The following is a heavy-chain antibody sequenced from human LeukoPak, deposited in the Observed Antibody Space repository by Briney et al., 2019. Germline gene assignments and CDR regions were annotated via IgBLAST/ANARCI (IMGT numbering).Heavy chain of an antibody. V-gene: IGHV3-30*03. CDR2: IGDTGRAR. CDR3: AREAAWGNWYFDL. J-gene: IGHJ2*01. Sequence: GGSLRLSCAASGFPFSRHGMHWVRQAPGKGLEWVAVIGDTGRARYYADSVKGRFTTSRDNSQNTLYLEMNSLRYDDTALYYCAREAAWGNWYFDLWGRGTLVTVSS. CDR1: GFPFSRHG. D-gene: IGHD3-16*01.